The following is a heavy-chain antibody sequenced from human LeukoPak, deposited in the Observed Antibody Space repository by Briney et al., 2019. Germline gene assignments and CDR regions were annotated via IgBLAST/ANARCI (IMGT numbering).Heavy chain of an antibody. CDR1: GFTFSSYG. Sequence: GGSLRLSCAASGFTFSSYGVHWVRQAPGKGLEWVAFIRYDGSNKYYADSVKGRFTISRDNTKNSLYLQMNSLRAEDTAVYYCARAYSPPWITTSYAFDAWGQGTMVTVSS. CDR2: IRYDGSNK. CDR3: ARAYSPPWITTSYAFDA. J-gene: IGHJ3*01. V-gene: IGHV3-30*02. D-gene: IGHD5-12*01.